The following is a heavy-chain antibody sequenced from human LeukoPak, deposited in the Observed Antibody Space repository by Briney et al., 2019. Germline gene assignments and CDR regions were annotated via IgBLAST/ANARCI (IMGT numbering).Heavy chain of an antibody. CDR3: AKKYNTGLDP. Sequence: GGTLRLSCAASGFTFSSYGMSWVRQAPGKGLEWVSAISGSGGSTYYADSVKGRFTISRDNSKNTLYLQMDSLRVEDTAVYYCAKKYNTGLDPWGQGTLVTVSS. CDR1: GFTFSSYG. J-gene: IGHJ5*02. V-gene: IGHV3-23*01. CDR2: ISGSGGST. D-gene: IGHD1-14*01.